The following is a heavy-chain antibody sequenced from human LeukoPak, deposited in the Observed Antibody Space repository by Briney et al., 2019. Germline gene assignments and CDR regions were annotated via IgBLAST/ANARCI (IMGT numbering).Heavy chain of an antibody. CDR2: IGRNGDGE. J-gene: IGHJ4*02. V-gene: IGHV3-64D*09. CDR3: VKEVHSGVDY. CDR1: GISFSSYS. D-gene: IGHD1-26*01. Sequence: GGSLRLSCSFSGISFSSYSMHWVRQAPGKGLEYASAIGRNGDGEYYADSVKGRFTISRDNSKNTLYLQMSSLRVEDTAVYYCVKEVHSGVDYWGQGTLVTVSS.